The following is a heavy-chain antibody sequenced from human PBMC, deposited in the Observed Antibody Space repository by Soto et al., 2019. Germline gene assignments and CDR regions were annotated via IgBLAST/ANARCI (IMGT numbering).Heavy chain of an antibody. J-gene: IGHJ4*02. Sequence: ASVKVSCKASGYTFTSYYMHWVRQAPGQGLEWMGIINPSGGSTSYAQKFQGRVTITIDTSASTAYMEMSSLRSEDTAVYYCARDIFGLLTLGVSDFWGQGTLVTVS. CDR3: ARDIFGLLTLGVSDF. CDR1: GYTFTSYY. CDR2: INPSGGST. D-gene: IGHD3-10*02. V-gene: IGHV1-46*01.